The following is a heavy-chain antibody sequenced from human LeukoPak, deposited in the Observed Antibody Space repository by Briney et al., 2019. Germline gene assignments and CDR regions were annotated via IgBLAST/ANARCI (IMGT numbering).Heavy chain of an antibody. CDR2: IYSGGDT. D-gene: IGHD2-2*01. V-gene: IGHV3-53*01. CDR3: ARSPPASPFDY. CDR1: GFTVSRNY. Sequence: GGSLRLSCAASGFTVSRNYMSWVRQAPGKGLEWVSIIYSGGDTYYGGSVKGRFTISRDISKNTLYLQMNNLRAEDTAFYYCARSPPASPFDYWGQGTLVTVSS. J-gene: IGHJ4*02.